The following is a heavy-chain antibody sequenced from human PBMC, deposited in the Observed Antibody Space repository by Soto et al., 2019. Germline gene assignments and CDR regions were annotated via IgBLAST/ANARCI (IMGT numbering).Heavy chain of an antibody. CDR1: GYSFSNYW. Sequence: EVQLVQSGAEVKKSGESLKISCKGSGYSFSNYWIGWVRQMPGKGLEWMGIIYPGDSDTRYNPSFQGQVTISADKSISTAYLQWSSLKASDTGMYYCARRGCSSTTCYAWWFDSWGQGTLVTASS. CDR3: ARRGCSSTTCYAWWFDS. D-gene: IGHD2-2*01. CDR2: IYPGDSDT. V-gene: IGHV5-51*01. J-gene: IGHJ5*01.